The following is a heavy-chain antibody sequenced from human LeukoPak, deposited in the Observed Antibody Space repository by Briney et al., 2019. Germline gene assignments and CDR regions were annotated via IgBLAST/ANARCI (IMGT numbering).Heavy chain of an antibody. V-gene: IGHV1-18*01. CDR3: ARSPFVPGIAVAGTGNAFDI. CDR1: GYTFTSYG. CDR2: ISAYNGNT. Sequence: ASVKVSCKASGYTFTSYGISWVRQAPGQGLEWMGWISAYNGNTNYAQKLQGRVTMTTDTSTSTAYMELRSLRSDDTAVYYCARSPFVPGIAVAGTGNAFDIWGQGTMVTVSS. D-gene: IGHD6-19*01. J-gene: IGHJ3*02.